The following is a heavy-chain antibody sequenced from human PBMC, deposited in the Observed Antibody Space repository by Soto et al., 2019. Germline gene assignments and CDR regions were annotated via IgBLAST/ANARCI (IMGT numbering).Heavy chain of an antibody. V-gene: IGHV3-48*01. J-gene: IGHJ3*01. CDR3: TRGVEYGFDF. CDR1: GFRFSIYS. CDR2: MTSDSRTI. D-gene: IGHD1-1*01. Sequence: EVVLVESGGALVQPGGSLRLSCEASGFRFSIYSMNWVRQAPGKGLEWVAYMTSDSRTIHCADSVKGRFIISRDNAKNSVFLQMNSLRAEDTALYYCTRGVEYGFDFWGQGTMVTVSS.